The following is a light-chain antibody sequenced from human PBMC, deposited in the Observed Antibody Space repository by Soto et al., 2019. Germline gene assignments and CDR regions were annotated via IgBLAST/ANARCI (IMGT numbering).Light chain of an antibody. J-gene: IGKJ1*01. CDR1: QSVASN. CDR2: GAY. CDR3: QQHNNWPRA. V-gene: IGKV3-15*01. Sequence: IVMTQSPSTLSVSPGERATLSCRARQSVASNLAWYQQKPGHAPRLLIYGAYTKDTGIPARFSGSVSGTEFTLTLSRLQSEDFAVYYRQQHNNWPRAFGQGTKVEIQ.